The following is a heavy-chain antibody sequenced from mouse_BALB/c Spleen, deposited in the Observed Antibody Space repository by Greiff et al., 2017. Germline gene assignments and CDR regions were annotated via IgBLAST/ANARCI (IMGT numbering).Heavy chain of an antibody. J-gene: IGHJ3*01. D-gene: IGHD2-3*01. CDR3: ARSYDGYSSFAY. Sequence: EVKLMESGGGLVKLGGSLKLSCAASGFTFSSYYMSWVRQTPEKRLELVAAINSNGGSTYYPDTVKGRFTISRDNAKNTLYLQMSSLKSEDTALYYCARSYDGYSSFAYWGQGTLVTVSA. V-gene: IGHV5-6-2*01. CDR2: INSNGGST. CDR1: GFTFSSYY.